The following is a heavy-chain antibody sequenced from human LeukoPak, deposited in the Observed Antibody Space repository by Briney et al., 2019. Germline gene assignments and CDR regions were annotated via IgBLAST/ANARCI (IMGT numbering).Heavy chain of an antibody. CDR2: IYYSGST. CDR3: ARGGVISGLIDY. D-gene: IGHD3-10*01. J-gene: IGHJ4*02. Sequence: SETLSLTCTVSGGSISSYYWSWIRQPPGKGLEWIGYIYYSGSTNYNPSLKSRVTISVDTSKNQFSLKLSSVTAADTAVYYCARGGVISGLIDYWGQGTLVTVSS. V-gene: IGHV4-59*08. CDR1: GGSISSYY.